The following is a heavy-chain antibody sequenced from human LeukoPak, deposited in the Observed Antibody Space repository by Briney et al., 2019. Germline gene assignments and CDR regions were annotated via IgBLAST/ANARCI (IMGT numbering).Heavy chain of an antibody. CDR3: ARYRRMYYYDSTGYYYAFDI. CDR2: IYHTGTP. V-gene: IGHV4-38-2*02. CDR1: GYSISSGYY. J-gene: IGHJ3*02. Sequence: SETLSLTCTVSGYSISSGYYWGWIRQPPGKGLEWIGSIYHTGTPYYTPSLKSRVIISVDTSKNQFSLRLTSVTAADTAVYYCARYRRMYYYDSTGYYYAFDIWGQGTMVTVSS. D-gene: IGHD3-22*01.